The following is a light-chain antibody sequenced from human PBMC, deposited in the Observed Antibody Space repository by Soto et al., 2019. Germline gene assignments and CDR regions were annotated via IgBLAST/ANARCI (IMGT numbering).Light chain of an antibody. Sequence: DIQMTQSPSSLSASVGDRVTITCRASQSISSYLNWYQQKPGKAPKLLIYKASTLKSGVPSRFSGSGSGTEFTLTISGLQPDDFATYYCQQYNSFSGTFGQGTKVDI. CDR3: QQYNSFSGT. CDR1: QSISSY. CDR2: KAS. J-gene: IGKJ1*01. V-gene: IGKV1-5*03.